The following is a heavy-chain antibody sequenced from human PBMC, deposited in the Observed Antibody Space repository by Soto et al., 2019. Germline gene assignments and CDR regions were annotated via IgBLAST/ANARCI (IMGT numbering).Heavy chain of an antibody. CDR1: GFTFSSYA. J-gene: IGHJ4*02. D-gene: IGHD2-2*01. CDR3: ARGCISTSCYFSVY. Sequence: QVQLVESGGGVVQPGRSLRLSCAASGFTFSSYAMHWVRQAPGKGLEWVAVISYDGSNKYYADSVKGRFTIPRDNSKNTLYLQMNSLRAEDTAVYYCARGCISTSCYFSVYWGQGTLVTVSS. CDR2: ISYDGSNK. V-gene: IGHV3-30-3*01.